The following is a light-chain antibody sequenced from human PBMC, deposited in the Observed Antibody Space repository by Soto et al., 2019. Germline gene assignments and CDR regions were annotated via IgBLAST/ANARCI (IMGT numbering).Light chain of an antibody. J-gene: IGKJ2*01. V-gene: IGKV3-20*01. CDR2: GTS. CDR3: QQYGSSPYT. CDR1: QSVSSSY. Sequence: EIVLTQSPGTLSLSPGERATLSCRTSQSVSSSYLAWYQQKPGQAPRLLIYGTSSRATGIPDTFSGSGSGTDFTLTISRLEPEDFAVYSCQQYGSSPYTFGQGTKLEIK.